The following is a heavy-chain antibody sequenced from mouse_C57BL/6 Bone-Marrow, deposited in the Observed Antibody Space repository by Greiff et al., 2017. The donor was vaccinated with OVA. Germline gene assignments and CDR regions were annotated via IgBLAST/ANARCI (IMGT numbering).Heavy chain of an antibody. CDR1: GYTFTSYT. CDR3: AMWYDYGGYAMDY. D-gene: IGHD2-4*01. J-gene: IGHJ4*01. V-gene: IGHV1-4*01. Sequence: VQLQQSGAELARPGASVKMSCKASGYTFTSYTMHWVKQRPGQGLEWIGYINPSSGYTKYNQKFKDKATLTADKSSSTAYMQLSSLTSEDSAVYYCAMWYDYGGYAMDYWGQGTSVTVSS. CDR2: INPSSGYT.